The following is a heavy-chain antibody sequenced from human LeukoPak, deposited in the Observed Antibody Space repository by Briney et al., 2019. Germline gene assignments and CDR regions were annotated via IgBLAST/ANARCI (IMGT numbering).Heavy chain of an antibody. D-gene: IGHD6-19*01. CDR1: GGSISSSNW. CDR3: AREGTSGWAF. V-gene: IGHV4-4*02. J-gene: IGHJ4*02. Sequence: SETLSLTCAVSGGSISSSNWWSWVRQPPGKGLEWIGYIYSSGSTKYNPSLKSRVTMSVDTSKNQFSLKVNSVTAADTAVYFCAREGTSGWAFWGQGALVTVSS. CDR2: IYSSGST.